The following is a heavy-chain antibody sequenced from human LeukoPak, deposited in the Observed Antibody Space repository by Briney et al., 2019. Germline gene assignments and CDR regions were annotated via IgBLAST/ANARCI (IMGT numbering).Heavy chain of an antibody. J-gene: IGHJ4*02. D-gene: IGHD3-10*01. CDR3: ARDYGSGRTLGY. CDR1: GFTFSSYW. Sequence: GGSLRLSCAASGFTFSSYWMHWVRQAPGKGLVWVSRINSDGSSTSYADPVKGRFTISRDNAKNTLYLQMNSLRAEDTAVYYCARDYGSGRTLGYWGQGTLVTVSS. V-gene: IGHV3-74*01. CDR2: INSDGSST.